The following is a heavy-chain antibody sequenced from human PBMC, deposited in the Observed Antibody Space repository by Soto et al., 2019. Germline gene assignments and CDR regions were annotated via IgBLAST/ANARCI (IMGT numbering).Heavy chain of an antibody. J-gene: IGHJ4*02. V-gene: IGHV4-39*01. CDR3: ARQWSY. Sequence: QLQLQETGPGLVKPSETLSLTCNVSGVSISDTSYYWGWIRQPPGKGLEWIGTIYFNGNTFYNPSLKSRLTNSVDTSKNQLSLRLTSVTAADTAVYYCARQWSYWGQGTLVAVSS. CDR1: GVSISDTSYY. CDR2: IYFNGNT. D-gene: IGHD2-15*01.